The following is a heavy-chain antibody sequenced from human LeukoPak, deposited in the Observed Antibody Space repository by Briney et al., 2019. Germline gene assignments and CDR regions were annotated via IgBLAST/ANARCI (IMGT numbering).Heavy chain of an antibody. CDR3: AREDYYDSGSNDY. CDR1: GYTFTTYD. Sequence: GASVKVSCKASGYTFTTYDITWVRQATGQGLEWMGWMNPNSGNTAYAQKFQGRVTITRNTSISTAYMELSRLRSEDTAVYYCAREDYYDSGSNDYWGQGTLVTVSS. D-gene: IGHD3-22*01. CDR2: MNPNSGNT. J-gene: IGHJ4*02. V-gene: IGHV1-8*03.